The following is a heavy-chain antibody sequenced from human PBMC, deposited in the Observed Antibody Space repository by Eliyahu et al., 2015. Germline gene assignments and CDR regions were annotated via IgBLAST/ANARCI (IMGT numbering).Heavy chain of an antibody. CDR3: ARHNRAGVDRSFDY. CDR1: GGSISSXX. CDR2: IYYSGST. D-gene: IGHD1-14*01. Sequence: QVQLQESGPGLVKPSETLSLTCTXSGGSISSXXWSWIRQPPGKGLEWIGYIYYSGSTNYNPSLKSRVTISVDTSKNQFSLKLSSVTAADTAVYYCARHNRAGVDRSFDYWGQGTLVTVSS. V-gene: IGHV4-59*08. J-gene: IGHJ4*02.